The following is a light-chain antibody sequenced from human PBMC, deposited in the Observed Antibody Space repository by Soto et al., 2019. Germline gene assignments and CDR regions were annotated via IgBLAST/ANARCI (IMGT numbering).Light chain of an antibody. CDR2: EVS. CDR1: SSDVGGYNY. V-gene: IGLV2-14*01. J-gene: IGLJ2*01. CDR3: SSYTPSTTPVV. Sequence: QSALTQPASVSGSPGQSITISCTGTSSDVGGYNYVSWYQQHPGKAPKLMIYEVSNRPSGVSNRFSGSKSGNTASLTISGLQAEDEADYYCSSYTPSTTPVVFGGGTKLTV.